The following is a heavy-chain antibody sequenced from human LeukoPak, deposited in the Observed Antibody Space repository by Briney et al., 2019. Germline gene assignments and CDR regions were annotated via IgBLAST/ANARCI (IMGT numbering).Heavy chain of an antibody. CDR2: LSGSGAGT. J-gene: IGHJ4*02. CDR1: GFTFSDYA. CDR3: AKAELGVDTFFDY. V-gene: IGHV3-23*01. Sequence: GSLRLSCAASGFTFSDYALGWVRQAPGRGLEWVATLSGSGAGTYYSDSVQGRFTISRDNSKRTLFLQMNSLRAEDTAFYYCAKAELGVDTFFDYWGQGTLVTVSS. D-gene: IGHD3-3*01.